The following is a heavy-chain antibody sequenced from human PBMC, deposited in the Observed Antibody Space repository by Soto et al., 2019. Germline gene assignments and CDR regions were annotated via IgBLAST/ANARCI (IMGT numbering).Heavy chain of an antibody. Sequence: EVQLLESGGGLVQPGGSLRLSCAASGFTFSSYAMSWVRQAPGKGLEWVAAISGSGGSTYYADAVKGRFTITRANSKNKLYLQMNRLRAEHTAVYYCAKDLALWPSASYGMDVWGQGTPVTVSS. D-gene: IGHD2-2*01. CDR1: GFTFSSYA. J-gene: IGHJ6*02. V-gene: IGHV3-23*01. CDR2: ISGSGGST. CDR3: AKDLALWPSASYGMDV.